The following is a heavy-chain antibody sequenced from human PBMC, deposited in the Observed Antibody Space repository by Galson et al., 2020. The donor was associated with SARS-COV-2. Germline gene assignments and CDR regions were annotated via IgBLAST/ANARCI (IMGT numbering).Heavy chain of an antibody. CDR2: ISGSGGST. V-gene: IGHV3-23*01. D-gene: IGHD3-10*01. J-gene: IGHJ4*02. Sequence: GESLKISCAASGFTFSSYAMSWVRQAPGKGLEWVSAISGSGGSTYYADSVKGRFTIYRDNSKNTLYLQMNSLRAEDTAVYYCAKQSEVLLWFGELFAALDYWGQGTLVTVSS. CDR3: AKQSEVLLWFGELFAALDY. CDR1: GFTFSSYA.